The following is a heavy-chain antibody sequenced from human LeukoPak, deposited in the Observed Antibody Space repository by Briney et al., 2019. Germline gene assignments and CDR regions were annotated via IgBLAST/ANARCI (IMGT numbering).Heavy chain of an antibody. D-gene: IGHD1-26*01. CDR3: SRESGPFCPFGH. Sequence: SETLSLTCGVSGGSITTTNFWSWVRQPPGGGLEWIGEISLAGRTRYNPSLESRVTISIDKSKDHLYLNLDSVTAADTAVYYCSRESGPFCPFGHWGQGTLVAVTS. J-gene: IGHJ4*02. CDR2: ISLAGRT. V-gene: IGHV4-4*02. CDR1: GGSITTTNF.